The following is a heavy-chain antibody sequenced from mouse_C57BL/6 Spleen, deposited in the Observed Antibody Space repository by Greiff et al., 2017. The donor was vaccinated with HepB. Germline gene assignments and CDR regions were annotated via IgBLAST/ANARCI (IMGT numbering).Heavy chain of an antibody. Sequence: CGPELVKPGASVKISCKASGYSFTDYNMNWVKQSNGKSLEWIGVINPNYGNTSYNQKFKGKATLTVDQSSSTAYMQLNSLTSEDSAVYYCARNRWLLDRDWYFDVWGTGTTVTVSS. J-gene: IGHJ1*03. D-gene: IGHD2-3*01. V-gene: IGHV1-39*01. CDR2: INPNYGNT. CDR1: GYSFTDYN. CDR3: ARNRWLLDRDWYFDV.